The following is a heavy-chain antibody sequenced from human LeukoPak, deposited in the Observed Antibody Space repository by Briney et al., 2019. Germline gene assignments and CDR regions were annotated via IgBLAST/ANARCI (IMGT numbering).Heavy chain of an antibody. CDR1: GFTFSSYE. J-gene: IGHJ6*04. D-gene: IGHD3-10*02. Sequence: GGSLRLSCAASGFTFSSYEMNWVRQAPGKGLEWVSYISSSGSTIYYADSVKGRFTIPRDNAKNSLYLQMNSLRAEHTAVYYCAELGITMVGGVWGKGTTVTISS. CDR3: AELGITMVGGV. V-gene: IGHV3-48*03. CDR2: ISSSGSTI.